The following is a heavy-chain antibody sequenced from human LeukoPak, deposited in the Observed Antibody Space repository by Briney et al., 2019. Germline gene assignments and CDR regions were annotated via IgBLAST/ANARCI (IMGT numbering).Heavy chain of an antibody. D-gene: IGHD3-16*02. CDR1: GGSISSYY. CDR3: ARDRYYDYVWGSYRSEQHFDY. CDR2: IYYSGST. J-gene: IGHJ4*02. Sequence: SETLSLTCTVSGGSISSYYWSWIRQPPGKGLEWIGYIYYSGSTNYNPSLKSRVTMSVDTSKNQFSLKLSSVTAADTAVYYCARDRYYDYVWGSYRSEQHFDYWGQGTLVTVSS. V-gene: IGHV4-59*12.